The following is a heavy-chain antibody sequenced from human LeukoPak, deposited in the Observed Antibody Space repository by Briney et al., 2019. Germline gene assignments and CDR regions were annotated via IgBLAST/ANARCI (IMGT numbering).Heavy chain of an antibody. D-gene: IGHD6-13*01. CDR2: ISGSGGST. J-gene: IGHJ4*02. CDR1: GFTFSTYA. CDR3: ASSKGSWRTYFDY. V-gene: IGHV3-23*01. Sequence: GGSLRLSCVASGFTFSTYAMSWVRQAPGKGLEWVSAISGSGGSTYYADSVKGRFTISRDNSKNTLYLQMNSLRAEDTAIYYCASSKGSWRTYFDYWGQGTLVTVSS.